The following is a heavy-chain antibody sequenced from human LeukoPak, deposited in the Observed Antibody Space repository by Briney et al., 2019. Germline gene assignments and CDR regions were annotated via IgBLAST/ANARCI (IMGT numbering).Heavy chain of an antibody. Sequence: GGSLRLSCAASGFTFSSYWMHWVRQAPGKGPEWVSAISGSGSSTTYSDSVKGRFTVSRDNSKNTLSLQMNSLRAEDTAVYYCAKGGSSYFHFDYWGQGTLVTVSS. CDR1: GFTFSSYW. CDR3: AKGGSSYFHFDY. CDR2: ISGSGSST. D-gene: IGHD3-22*01. V-gene: IGHV3-23*01. J-gene: IGHJ4*02.